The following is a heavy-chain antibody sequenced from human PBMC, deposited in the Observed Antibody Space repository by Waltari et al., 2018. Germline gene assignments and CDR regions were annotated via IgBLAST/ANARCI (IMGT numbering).Heavy chain of an antibody. CDR3: AMSLTVLVRADH. J-gene: IGHJ4*02. CDR2: LSASGSRT. V-gene: IGHV3-23*04. D-gene: IGHD1-26*01. CDR1: GFTFTSYA. Sequence: EVRLVESGGGLVKPGGSLRLSCAASGFTFTSYAINWVRQAPGKGLEWVAGLSASGSRTFYAASVKGRFTISRDNSNNTLYAQMTSLTPEDTATYYCAMSLTVLVRADHWGQGTLVAVSS.